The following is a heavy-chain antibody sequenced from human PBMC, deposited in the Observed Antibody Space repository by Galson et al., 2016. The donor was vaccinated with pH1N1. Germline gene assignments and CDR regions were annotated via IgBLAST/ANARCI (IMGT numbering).Heavy chain of an antibody. V-gene: IGHV1-69*13. Sequence: SVKVSCKASGGTFSSYAINWVRQAPGQGLEWMGGIIPIFGTANYAQKFQGRVTITADESTSTAYMELSSLRSEDTAVYYCASPSRPPRKIRLWSPNDAFDICVQGTMVTGSS. D-gene: IGHD5-18*01. J-gene: IGHJ3*02. CDR2: IIPIFGTA. CDR1: GGTFSSYA. CDR3: ASPSRPPRKIRLWSPNDAFDI.